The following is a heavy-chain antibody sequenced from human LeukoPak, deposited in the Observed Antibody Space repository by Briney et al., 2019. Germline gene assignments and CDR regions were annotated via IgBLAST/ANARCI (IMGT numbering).Heavy chain of an antibody. J-gene: IGHJ3*02. CDR2: IYPGDSDT. Sequence: ISSRGSGYSFTSYWIGWVRQMPGKGLEGMGIIYPGDSDTRYSPSFQGQVTISADKSISTAYLQWSSLKASDTAMYYCARRVVDTAMVTDAFDIWGQGTMVTVSS. CDR1: GYSFTSYW. CDR3: ARRVVDTAMVTDAFDI. V-gene: IGHV5-51*01. D-gene: IGHD5-18*01.